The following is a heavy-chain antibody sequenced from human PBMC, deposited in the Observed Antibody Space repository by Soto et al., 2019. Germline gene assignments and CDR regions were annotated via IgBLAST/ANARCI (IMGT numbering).Heavy chain of an antibody. D-gene: IGHD6-6*01. CDR3: ARGGWDTSSQHYFDY. CDR1: GVSSSSYY. CDR2: MYYSGST. V-gene: IGHV4-59*01. Sequence: LSLTCSVSGVSSSSYYLSWIRQPPGKGLEWIGYMYYSGSTNYNPSLKSRVTISLDTSKNQFSLKLRSVTAADTAVYYCARGGWDTSSQHYFDYWGQGTLVTVSS. J-gene: IGHJ4*02.